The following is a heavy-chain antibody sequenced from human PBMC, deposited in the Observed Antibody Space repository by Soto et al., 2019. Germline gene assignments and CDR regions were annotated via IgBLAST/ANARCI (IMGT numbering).Heavy chain of an antibody. CDR1: WYTFSSYG. CDR3: ARDIYDFWSGYSSNWFDP. D-gene: IGHD3-3*01. V-gene: IGHV1-18*01. Sequence: GPVEVSRKGSWYTFSSYGISLVRQGPGQGVEWMGWISAYNGNTNYAQKLQGRVTMTTDTSTSTAYMELRSLRSDDTAVYYCARDIYDFWSGYSSNWFDPWGQGTLVTVSS. J-gene: IGHJ5*02. CDR2: ISAYNGNT.